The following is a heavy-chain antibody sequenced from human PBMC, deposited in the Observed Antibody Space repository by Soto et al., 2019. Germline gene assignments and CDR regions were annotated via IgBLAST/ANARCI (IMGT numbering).Heavy chain of an antibody. CDR1: GYTFTSYA. CDR2: INAGNGNT. D-gene: IGHD6-13*01. Sequence: ASVKVSCKAYGYTFTSYAMHSVRQAPGQRLEWMGWINAGNGNTKYSQKFQGRVTITRDTSASTAYMELSSLRSEDTAVYYCARAARPKIAAAAFDIWGQGTMVTVSS. V-gene: IGHV1-3*01. J-gene: IGHJ3*02. CDR3: ARAARPKIAAAAFDI.